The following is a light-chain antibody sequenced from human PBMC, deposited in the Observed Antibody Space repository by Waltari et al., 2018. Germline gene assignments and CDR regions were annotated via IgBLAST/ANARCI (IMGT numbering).Light chain of an antibody. J-gene: IGLJ2*01. Sequence: QSALTQPASVSGSPGQSITISCTGTSSDVGRYNYVSWYQHHPGKAPKIMIYDVNDRPSGVSNRFSGSKSGNTASLTISGLQAEDEADYYCSSYRRSDIVVFGGGTKLTVL. CDR3: SSYRRSDIVV. CDR1: SSDVGRYNY. CDR2: DVN. V-gene: IGLV2-14*03.